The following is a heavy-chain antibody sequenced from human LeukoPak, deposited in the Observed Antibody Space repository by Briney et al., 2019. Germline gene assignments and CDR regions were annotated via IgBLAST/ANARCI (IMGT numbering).Heavy chain of an antibody. CDR3: AKARYCSGGSCFPQLTPDY. CDR1: GFTFSTSG. J-gene: IGHJ4*02. CDR2: IRNDGNKY. Sequence: GSLRLSCVASGFTFSTSGMHWVRQSPGEGLDWVAFIRNDGNKYNYAESVKGRFTISRDNSKNTLYLQMNSLRAEDTAVYYCAKARYCSGGSCFPQLTPDYWGQGTLVSVSS. D-gene: IGHD2-15*01. V-gene: IGHV3-30*02.